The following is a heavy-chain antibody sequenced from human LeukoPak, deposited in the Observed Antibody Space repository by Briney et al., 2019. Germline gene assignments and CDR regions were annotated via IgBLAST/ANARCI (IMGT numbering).Heavy chain of an antibody. CDR3: ARTLRAGWFDP. Sequence: SETLSLTCAVYGGSFSGYYWSWIRQSPGKGLEWIGEINHSGSTYYNPSLKSRVTISVDRSKNQFSLKLSSVTAADTAVYYCARTLRAGWFDPWGQGTLVTVSS. J-gene: IGHJ5*02. CDR2: INHSGST. V-gene: IGHV4-34*01. D-gene: IGHD4-17*01. CDR1: GGSFSGYY.